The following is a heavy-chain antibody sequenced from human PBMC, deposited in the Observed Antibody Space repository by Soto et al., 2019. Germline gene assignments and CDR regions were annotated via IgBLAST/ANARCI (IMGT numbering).Heavy chain of an antibody. CDR2: IIPSFGPA. D-gene: IGHD4-17*01. CDR3: ARDRYGDYSRGYFDY. V-gene: IGHV1-69*01. J-gene: IGHJ4*02. CDR1: GGPFSDSA. Sequence: SVKVSCKASGGPFSDSAINWVLQSPGQGRVWIGGIIPSFGPANYAQRFQSRVTITADESTSTAYMELSSLRFEDTAVYYCARDRYGDYSRGYFDYWGQGTLVTVSS.